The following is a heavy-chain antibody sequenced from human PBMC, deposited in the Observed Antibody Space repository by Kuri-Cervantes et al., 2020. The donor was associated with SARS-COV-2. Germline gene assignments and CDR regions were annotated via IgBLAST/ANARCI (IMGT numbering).Heavy chain of an antibody. CDR3: ARDAAADNLSDY. D-gene: IGHD6-13*01. CDR1: GGTFSSYA. V-gene: IGHV1-69*10. CDR2: IIPIFGIA. Sequence: SVKVSCKASGGTFSSYAISWVRQAPGQGLEWMGGIIPIFGIANYAQKFQGRVTITADKFTSTAYMELSSLRSEDTAVYYCARDAAADNLSDYWGQGTLVTVSS. J-gene: IGHJ4*02.